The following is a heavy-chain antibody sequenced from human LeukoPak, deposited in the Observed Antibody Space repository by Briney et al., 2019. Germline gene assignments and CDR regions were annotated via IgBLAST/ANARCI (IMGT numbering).Heavy chain of an antibody. J-gene: IGHJ6*02. V-gene: IGHV3-66*01. D-gene: IGHD1-26*01. CDR2: IYSGGST. CDR1: GFTFSSYA. CDR3: ARLGGSTYDYYYGMDV. Sequence: GGSLRLSCAASGFTFSSYAMSWVRQAPGKGLEWVSVIYSGGSTYYADSVKGRFTISRDNSKNTLYLQMNSLRAEDTAVYYCARLGGSTYDYYYGMDVWGQGTTVTVSS.